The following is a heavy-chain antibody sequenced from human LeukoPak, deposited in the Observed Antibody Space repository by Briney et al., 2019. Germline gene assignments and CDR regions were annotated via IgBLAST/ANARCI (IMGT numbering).Heavy chain of an antibody. Sequence: SVKVSCTASGGTFSSYAISWVRQAPGQGLEWMGWIIPIFGTANYAQKFQGRVTITADESTSTAYMELSSLRSEDTAVYYCARAYSSSWGVLDYWGQGTLVTVSS. V-gene: IGHV1-69*13. CDR3: ARAYSSSWGVLDY. D-gene: IGHD6-13*01. CDR1: GGTFSSYA. J-gene: IGHJ4*02. CDR2: IIPIFGTA.